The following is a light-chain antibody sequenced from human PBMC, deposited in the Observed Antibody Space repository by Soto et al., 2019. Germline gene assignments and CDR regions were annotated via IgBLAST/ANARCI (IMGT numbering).Light chain of an antibody. CDR3: QQSYNGPFT. J-gene: IGKJ3*01. Sequence: DIVLTQSPGTLSLSPGERATLSCKTSQSSGSNFLAWYQHKPGQAPRLLIYASSNRATGIPDRFTGSASGTDFTLTISSLQPEDFATYYCQQSYNGPFTFGPGTKVDI. V-gene: IGKV3D-20*02. CDR2: ASS. CDR1: QSSGSNF.